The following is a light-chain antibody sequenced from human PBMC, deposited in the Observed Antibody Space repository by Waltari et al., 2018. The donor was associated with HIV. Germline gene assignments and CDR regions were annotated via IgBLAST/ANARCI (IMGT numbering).Light chain of an antibody. CDR2: EVR. CDR3: CSYAGSTTWVV. CDR1: RRAVGSLYL. V-gene: IGLV2-23*02. Sequence: QSALTQPAYVSGSPGPSITLSCTCTRRAVGSLYLVSWYHNYPGKAPKVMICEVRNRPSGVSNRFFGSKSGNTASLTISGLQADDEADYYCCSYAGSTTWVVFGGGTKLTVL. J-gene: IGLJ2*01.